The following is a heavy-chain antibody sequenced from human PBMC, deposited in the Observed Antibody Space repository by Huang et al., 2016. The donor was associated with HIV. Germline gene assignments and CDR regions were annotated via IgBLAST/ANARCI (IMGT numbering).Heavy chain of an antibody. CDR3: AHLPEPSSPWTDY. V-gene: IGHV3-9*01. J-gene: IGHJ4*02. Sequence: EVHLVESGGGLVQPGRSLRLSCGAVGFTFDDFSMDWVRQRAGKGLEYVSGITGDSDRVFYAASVKGRFTISRDNAKNSLYLQMNSLRVEDTALYYCAHLPEPSSPWTDYWGQGTLVTVSS. CDR2: ITGDSDRV. D-gene: IGHD1-1*01. CDR1: GFTFDDFS.